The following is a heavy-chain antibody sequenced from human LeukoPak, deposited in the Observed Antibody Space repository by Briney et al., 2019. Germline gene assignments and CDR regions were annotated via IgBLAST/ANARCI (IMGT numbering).Heavy chain of an antibody. CDR3: ARSYYYDAFDI. V-gene: IGHV4-59*08. CDR1: GGSISSYY. J-gene: IGHJ3*02. D-gene: IGHD3-10*01. Sequence: SETLSLTCTVSGGSISSYYWSWIRRPPGKGLEWIGYIYYSGSTNYNPSLKSRVTISVDTSKNQFSLKLSSVTAADTAVYYCARSYYYDAFDIWGQGTMVTVSS. CDR2: IYYSGST.